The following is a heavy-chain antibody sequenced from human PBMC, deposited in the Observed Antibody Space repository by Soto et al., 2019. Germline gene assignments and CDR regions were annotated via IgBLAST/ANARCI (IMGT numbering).Heavy chain of an antibody. CDR3: AKDRGKTSDAFDI. CDR2: ISWDGGST. Sequence: GGSLRLSCAASGFTFDDYTMHWVRQAPGKGLEWVSLISWDGGSTYYADSVKGRFTISRDNSKNSLYLQMNSLRTDDTALYYCAKDRGKTSDAFDIWGQGTMVTVSS. CDR1: GFTFDDYT. J-gene: IGHJ3*02. V-gene: IGHV3-43*01.